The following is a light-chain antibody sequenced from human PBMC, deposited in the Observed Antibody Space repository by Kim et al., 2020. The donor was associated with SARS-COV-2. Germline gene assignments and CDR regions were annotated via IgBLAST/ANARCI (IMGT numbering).Light chain of an antibody. CDR1: SLRSYY. V-gene: IGLV3-19*01. CDR2: GKN. Sequence: LGQTVRITCQGDSLRSYYATWYQQKPVQAPILLIYGKNNRPSGIPDRFSGSSSGNTASLTITGTQAGDEADYYCNSRDTNDIVLFGGGTQLTVL. CDR3: NSRDTNDIVL. J-gene: IGLJ2*01.